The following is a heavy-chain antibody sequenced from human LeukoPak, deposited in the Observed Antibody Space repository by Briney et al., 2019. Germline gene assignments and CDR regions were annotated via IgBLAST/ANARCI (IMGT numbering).Heavy chain of an antibody. CDR2: LSHSGSS. CDR1: GGSVSSYY. J-gene: IGHJ3*02. V-gene: IGHV4-59*02. D-gene: IGHD2-2*01. Sequence: KPSETLSLTCTVSGGSVSSYYWSWIRRPPGRGLEWVAYLSHSGSSDSNPSLTSRVTTLVDTSKNQFSLKLTSVTAADTAVYYCARARYANAWYAFDIWGHGTMVTVSS. CDR3: ARARYANAWYAFDI.